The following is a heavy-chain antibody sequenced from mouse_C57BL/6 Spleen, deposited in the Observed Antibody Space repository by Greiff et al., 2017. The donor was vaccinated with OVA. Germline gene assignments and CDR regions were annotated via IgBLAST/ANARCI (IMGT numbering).Heavy chain of an antibody. V-gene: IGHV1-69*01. CDR1: GYTFTSYW. Sequence: QVQLQQPGAELVMPGASVKLSCKASGYTFTSYWMHWVKQRPGQSLEWIGEIDPSDSYTNYNQKFKGKSTLTVDKSSSTAYMQLSSLTSEDSAVYYCARRGSSGFAYWGQGTLVTVSA. CDR3: ARRGSSGFAY. D-gene: IGHD1-1*01. J-gene: IGHJ3*01. CDR2: IDPSDSYT.